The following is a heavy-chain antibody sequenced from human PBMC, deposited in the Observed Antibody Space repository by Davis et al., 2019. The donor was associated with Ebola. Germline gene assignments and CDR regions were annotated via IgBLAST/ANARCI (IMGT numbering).Heavy chain of an antibody. D-gene: IGHD3-3*01. Sequence: GESLKISCAASGFRVSGPYMSWVRQAPGKGLEWVSVIYTGSRTYYADAVKGRFTISRDNSKKTLYLQMNSLGAEDTAVYYCAKSGLSFGVVKYHYGMDVWGKGTTVTVSS. CDR3: AKSGLSFGVVKYHYGMDV. V-gene: IGHV3-53*01. J-gene: IGHJ6*04. CDR1: GFRVSGPY. CDR2: IYTGSRT.